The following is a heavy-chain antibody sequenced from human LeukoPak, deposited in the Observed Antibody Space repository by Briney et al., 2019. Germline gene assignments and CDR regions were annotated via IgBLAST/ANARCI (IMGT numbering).Heavy chain of an antibody. CDR2: IYYSGST. V-gene: IGHV4-39*07. D-gene: IGHD1-1*01. CDR3: ATLTTPGWFNP. J-gene: IGHJ5*02. Sequence: PSETLSLTCTVSGGSISSTSYYWGWIRQPPGKGLEWIGNIYYSGSTYYNPSLKSRVTISVDTSKNQFSLKLSSVTAADTAVYYCATLTTPGWFNPWGQGTLVTVSS. CDR1: GGSISSTSYY.